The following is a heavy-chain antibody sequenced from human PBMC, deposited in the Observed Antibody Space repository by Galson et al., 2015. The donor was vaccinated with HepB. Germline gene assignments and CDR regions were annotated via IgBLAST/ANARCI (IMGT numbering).Heavy chain of an antibody. D-gene: IGHD1-26*01. CDR2: IPYDERNK. CDR3: AGENSGSSWGGFEH. J-gene: IGHJ4*02. CDR1: GFTSSVYA. Sequence: SLRLSCAASGFTSSVYAMTWVRQAPGKGLEWVAAIPYDERNKYYVDSVKGRFTISRDNSKNALYLQMNSLRAEDTAVCYCAGENSGSSWGGFEHWGQGTLVTVSA. V-gene: IGHV3-30*04.